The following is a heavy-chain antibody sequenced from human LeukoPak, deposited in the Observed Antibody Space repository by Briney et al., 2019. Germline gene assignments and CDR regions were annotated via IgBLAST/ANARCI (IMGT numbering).Heavy chain of an antibody. V-gene: IGHV3-30*02. CDR2: IRYDGSNK. CDR3: AKDRGDGYNAIGY. J-gene: IGHJ4*02. CDR1: GFTFSSYG. Sequence: PGGSLRLPCAASGFTFSSYGMHWVRQAPGKRLEWVAFIRYDGSNKYYADSVKGRFTISRDNSKNTLYLQMNSLRAEDTAVYYCAKDRGDGYNAIGYWGQGTLVTVSS. D-gene: IGHD5-24*01.